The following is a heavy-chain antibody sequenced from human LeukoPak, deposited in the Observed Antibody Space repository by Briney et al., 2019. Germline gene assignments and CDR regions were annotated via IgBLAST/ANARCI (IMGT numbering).Heavy chain of an antibody. V-gene: IGHV3-53*01. CDR3: ARDSYFETTGYYYSDY. CDR2: IYSDGTT. D-gene: IGHD3-22*01. J-gene: IGHJ4*02. CDR1: GFTFSNAW. Sequence: GGSLRLSCAASGFTFSNAWMSWVRQAPGKGLEWVSVIYSDGTTYYVDSVKGRFTISRDNSKNTLYLQMNSLRAEDTAVYYCARDSYFETTGYYYSDYWGQGTLVTVSS.